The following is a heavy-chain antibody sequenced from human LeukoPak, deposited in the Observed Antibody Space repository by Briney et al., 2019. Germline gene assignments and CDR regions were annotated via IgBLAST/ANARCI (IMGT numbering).Heavy chain of an antibody. V-gene: IGHV3-23*01. CDR1: GFTFSSYA. D-gene: IGHD6-6*01. J-gene: IGHJ3*02. CDR3: AKDFPFEYSSSSSAFDI. CDR2: ISGSGGST. Sequence: GGSLRLSCAASGFTFSSYAMSWVRQAPGKGLEWVSAISGSGGSTYYADSVKGRFTISRDNSKNTLYLQMNSLRAEDTAVYYCAKDFPFEYSSSSSAFDIWGQGTMVTVSS.